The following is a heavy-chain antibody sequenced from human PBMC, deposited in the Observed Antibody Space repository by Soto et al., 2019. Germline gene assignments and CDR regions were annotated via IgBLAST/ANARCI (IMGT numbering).Heavy chain of an antibody. J-gene: IGHJ4*02. CDR2: IWYDGSNK. D-gene: IGHD5-12*01. CDR3: AREKIVATFFDY. CDR1: GFTFSSYG. Sequence: GGSLRLSCAASGFTFSSYGMHWVRQAPGKGLEWVAVIWYDGSNKYYADSVKGRFTISRDNSKNTLYLQMNSLRAEDTAVYYCAREKIVATFFDYWGQGTLVTAPQ. V-gene: IGHV3-33*01.